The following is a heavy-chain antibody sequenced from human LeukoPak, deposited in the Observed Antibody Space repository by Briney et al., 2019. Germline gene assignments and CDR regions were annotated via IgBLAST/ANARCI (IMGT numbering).Heavy chain of an antibody. CDR1: GGSISSYY. D-gene: IGHD3-10*01. J-gene: IGHJ3*02. CDR2: IYYSGST. V-gene: IGHV4-59*01. Sequence: PSETLSLTCTVSGGSISSYYWSWIRQPPGKGLEWIGYIYYSGSTNYNPSLKSRVTISVDTSKNQFSLKLSSVTAADTAVYYCARGVEGLWFGELFGAFDIWGQGTMVTVSS. CDR3: ARGVEGLWFGELFGAFDI.